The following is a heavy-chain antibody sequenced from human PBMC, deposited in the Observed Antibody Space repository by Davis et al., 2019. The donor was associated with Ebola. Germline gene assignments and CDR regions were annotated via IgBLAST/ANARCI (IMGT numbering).Heavy chain of an antibody. V-gene: IGHV4-34*01. Sequence: SQTLSLTCAVYGGSFSGYYWSWIRQPPGKGLEWIGEINHSGSTNYNPSLKSRVTISVDTSKNQFSLKLSSVTAADTAVYYCARNIAAHRGVDYWGQGTLVTVSS. CDR2: INHSGST. J-gene: IGHJ4*02. CDR1: GGSFSGYY. CDR3: ARNIAAHRGVDY. D-gene: IGHD6-6*01.